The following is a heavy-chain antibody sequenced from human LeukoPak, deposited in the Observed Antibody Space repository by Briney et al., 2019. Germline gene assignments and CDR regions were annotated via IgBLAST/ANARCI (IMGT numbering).Heavy chain of an antibody. CDR2: IYYSGTT. CDR1: GDSISNSNYY. CDR3: ARDDPSSSYRYGSGDWYLNL. Sequence: KPSETLSLTCTVSGDSISNSNYYWGWIRQPPGKGLEWIGTIYYSGTTYYNPSLKSRVAISVDTSRNQFSMKLRSVTAADTAVYYCARDDPSSSYRYGSGDWYLNLWGRGTLVIVSS. V-gene: IGHV4-39*07. D-gene: IGHD3-10*01. J-gene: IGHJ2*01.